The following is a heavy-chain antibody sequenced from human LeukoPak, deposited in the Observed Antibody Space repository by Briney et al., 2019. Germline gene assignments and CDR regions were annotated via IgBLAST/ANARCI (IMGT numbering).Heavy chain of an antibody. CDR1: GGSISSGGYH. J-gene: IGHJ3*02. V-gene: IGHV4-31*03. CDR2: IYYSGST. Sequence: PSETLSLTCTVSGGSISSGGYHWSWIRQHPGKGLEWIGYIYYSGSTYYNSSLKSRVTISVDTSKNQFSLKLSSVTAADTAVYYCGRTNAFDIWGQGTMVTVSS. CDR3: GRTNAFDI.